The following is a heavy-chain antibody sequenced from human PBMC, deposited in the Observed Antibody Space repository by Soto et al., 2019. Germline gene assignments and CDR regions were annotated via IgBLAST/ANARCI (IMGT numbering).Heavy chain of an antibody. Sequence: EVQLVESGGGLVKPGGSLRLSCAASGFTFTNAWMNWVRQAPGKGLEWLGRIRSQTDGGTTDYAAPVKGRITFSRDDLKNTLYLQMNRLTTVDSAVYYCTTSVRVPAAFDFWGHGTLVTFSS. CDR2: IRSQTDGGTT. D-gene: IGHD2-2*01. CDR1: GFTFTNAW. V-gene: IGHV3-15*01. CDR3: TTSVRVPAAFDF. J-gene: IGHJ4*01.